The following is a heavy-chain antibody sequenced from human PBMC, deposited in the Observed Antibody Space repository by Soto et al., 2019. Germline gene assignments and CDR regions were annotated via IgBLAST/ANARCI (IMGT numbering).Heavy chain of an antibody. Sequence: AASVKVSCKASGGTFSSYAISWVRQAPGQGLEWMGGIIPIFGTANYAQKFQGRVTITADESTSTAYMELSSLRSEDTAVYYCARDNPHYYDSSGYYHTTYTGDGYWGQGTLVTVSS. CDR1: GGTFSSYA. J-gene: IGHJ4*02. D-gene: IGHD3-22*01. CDR2: IIPIFGTA. V-gene: IGHV1-69*13. CDR3: ARDNPHYYDSSGYYHTTYTGDGY.